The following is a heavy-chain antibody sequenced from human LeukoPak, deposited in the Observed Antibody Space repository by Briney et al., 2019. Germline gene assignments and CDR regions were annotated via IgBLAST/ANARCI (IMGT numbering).Heavy chain of an antibody. Sequence: GGSLRLSCAASEFTVSRNSMSCVRQAPGKGLEWVSFIYRGCSICYVDSLQGRFTISRDNSKNTLFLQRSCLRAEDTAVYYCARVSGRLAARRDHYYYYYYMDVRGKGTTVTVSS. D-gene: IGHD6-6*01. CDR2: IYRGCSI. V-gene: IGHV3-66*01. CDR1: EFTVSRNS. J-gene: IGHJ6*03. CDR3: ARVSGRLAARRDHYYYYYYMDV.